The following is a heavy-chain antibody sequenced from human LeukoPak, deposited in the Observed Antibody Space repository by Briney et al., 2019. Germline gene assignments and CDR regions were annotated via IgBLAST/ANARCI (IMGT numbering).Heavy chain of an antibody. Sequence: EGSLRLSCAASGFTFSSYAMSWVRQAPGKGLEWVSAISGSGGSTYYADSVKGRFTISRDNSKNTLYLQMNSLRAEDTAVYYCALSGSCDDAFDIWGQGTMVTVSP. CDR2: ISGSGGST. V-gene: IGHV3-23*01. D-gene: IGHD1-26*01. J-gene: IGHJ3*02. CDR3: ALSGSCDDAFDI. CDR1: GFTFSSYA.